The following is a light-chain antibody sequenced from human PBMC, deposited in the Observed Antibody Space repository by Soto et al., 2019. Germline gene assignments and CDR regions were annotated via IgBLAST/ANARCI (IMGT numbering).Light chain of an antibody. V-gene: IGLV2-11*01. J-gene: IGLJ1*01. CDR3: CSYAGSYTFV. CDR1: SSDVGVYNY. CDR2: DVS. Sequence: QSVLTQPRSVSGSPGQSVTISCTGTSSDVGVYNYVSWYQQYPGKAPKIMIYDVSKRPSGVPDRFSGSKSDNTASLTISGLQAEDVADYYCCSYAGSYTFVFGSGTKGTVL.